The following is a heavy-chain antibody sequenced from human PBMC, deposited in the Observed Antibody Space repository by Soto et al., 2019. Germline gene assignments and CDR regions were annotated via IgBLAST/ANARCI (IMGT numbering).Heavy chain of an antibody. CDR3: ARQGFGPLHGLVDV. Sequence: QVQLQESGPGLVKPSETMSLSCTVSGGSISSYYWSWFRQSPGKRMEWIGYVHHSWGSSYNPSLPXXVXXALDTSKSQFSRQVTSVTATDTAVYYCARQGFGPLHGLVDVWGQGTTVTVSS. CDR1: GGSISSYY. V-gene: IGHV4-59*08. CDR2: VHHSWGS. D-gene: IGHD3-10*01. J-gene: IGHJ6*02.